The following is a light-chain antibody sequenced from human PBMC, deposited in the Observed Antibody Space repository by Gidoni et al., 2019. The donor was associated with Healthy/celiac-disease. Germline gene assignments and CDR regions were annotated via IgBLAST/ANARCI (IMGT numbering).Light chain of an antibody. CDR2: AAS. CDR1: QSISSY. V-gene: IGKV1-39*01. J-gene: IGKJ4*01. Sequence: DIQMTESPSSLSASLGDRVTITCRASQSISSYLNWYQQQPGKAPKLLIYAASSLQSGVPSRFSGSGSGTDCTLTISSLQPEDFATYYCQQSYSTPLTFGGGTKVEIK. CDR3: QQSYSTPLT.